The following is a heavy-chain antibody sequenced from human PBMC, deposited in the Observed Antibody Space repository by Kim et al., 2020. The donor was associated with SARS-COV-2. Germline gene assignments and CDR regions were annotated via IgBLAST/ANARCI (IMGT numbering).Heavy chain of an antibody. Sequence: SETLSLTCTVSGGSITHHYWSWIRQSPGKGLEWIGEISDRGSTHYNPSLKSRVTLFMDTAKNQFSLNVTSVTAADTAIYYCARYGRLGPGWWSDPWSQ. D-gene: IGHD3-9*01. CDR3: ARYGRLGPGWWSDP. J-gene: IGHJ5*02. V-gene: IGHV4-4*08. CDR1: GGSITHHY. CDR2: ISDRGST.